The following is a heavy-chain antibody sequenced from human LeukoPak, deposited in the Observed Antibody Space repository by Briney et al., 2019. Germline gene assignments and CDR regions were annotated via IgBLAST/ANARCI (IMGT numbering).Heavy chain of an antibody. D-gene: IGHD2-15*01. CDR3: ARDPTPRYCSGGSCYTHYGMDV. Sequence: GGSLRLSCAASGFTFSSYTMNWVRQAPGKGLEWVSSISSSSGYIYYADSVKGRLTISRDNAKNSLYLQMNSLRAEDTAVYYCARDPTPRYCSGGSCYTHYGMDVWGQGTTVTVSS. CDR2: ISSSSGYI. V-gene: IGHV3-21*01. CDR1: GFTFSSYT. J-gene: IGHJ6*02.